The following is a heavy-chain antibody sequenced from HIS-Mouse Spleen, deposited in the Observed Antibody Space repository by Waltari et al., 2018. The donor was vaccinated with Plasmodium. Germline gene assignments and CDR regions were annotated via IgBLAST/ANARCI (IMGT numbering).Heavy chain of an antibody. V-gene: IGHV1-2*02. CDR1: GYPFTGYY. D-gene: IGHD6-13*01. CDR2: INPNSGGT. J-gene: IGHJ1*01. CDR3: ARVLGYKAAAGTFVEYFQH. Sequence: QVQLVQSGAEVKKPGASVKVSCKASGYPFTGYYMPWVGQAPEPGLEWMGWINPNSGGTNYAQKFQGRVTMTRDTSISTAYMELSRLRSDDTAVYYCARVLGYKAAAGTFVEYFQHWGQGTLVTVSS.